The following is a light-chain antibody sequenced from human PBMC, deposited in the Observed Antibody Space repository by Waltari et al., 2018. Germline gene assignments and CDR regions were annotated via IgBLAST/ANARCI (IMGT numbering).Light chain of an antibody. J-gene: IGLJ2*01. CDR2: EVS. Sequence: QSALTQPASVSGSPGQSITIPCTGTSSDVGGYNFVSWYQHHPGKAPKLMIYEVSNRPSGLSNRFSGSKSGNTASLTISGLQAEDEADYYCSSYTFTSTPVVFGGGTKVTVL. CDR3: SSYTFTSTPVV. V-gene: IGLV2-14*01. CDR1: SSDVGGYNF.